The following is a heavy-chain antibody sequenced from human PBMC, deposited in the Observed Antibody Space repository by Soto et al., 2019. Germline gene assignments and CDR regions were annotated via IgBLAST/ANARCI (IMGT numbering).Heavy chain of an antibody. Sequence: QVQLVQSGGEVKKPGASVKLSCTASGYTFTSYGXXXXXXXXXXXXXWMGWISAYNGKTNYAQNVQGRVTMTTDTXXXXXXXXXXXXXXXXXXXXXCXXXXXXXXXXGMDVWGQGTTVTVSS. V-gene: IGHV1-18*01. CDR1: GYTFTSYG. J-gene: IGHJ6*02. CDR2: ISAYNGKT. CDR3: XXXXXXXXXXGMDV.